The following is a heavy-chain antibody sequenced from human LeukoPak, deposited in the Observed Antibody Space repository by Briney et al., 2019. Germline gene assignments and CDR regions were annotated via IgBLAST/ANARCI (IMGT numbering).Heavy chain of an antibody. D-gene: IGHD3-10*01. J-gene: IGHJ4*02. CDR1: GYSFTSYW. Sequence: GESLKISCKGSGYSFTSYWIGWVRQMPGKGLEWMGIIYPGDSDTRYSPSFQGQVTISADKSISTAYLQWSSLKASDTAMYYCASSENGFFSGSGSSQIDYWGQGTLVTVSS. V-gene: IGHV5-51*01. CDR2: IYPGDSDT. CDR3: ASSENGFFSGSGSSQIDY.